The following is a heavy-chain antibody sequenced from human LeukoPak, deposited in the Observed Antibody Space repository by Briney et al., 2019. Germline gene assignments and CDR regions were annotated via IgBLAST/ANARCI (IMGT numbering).Heavy chain of an antibody. Sequence: SQTLSLTCTVSGGSISSGDYYWSRIRQPPGKGLEWIGYIYYSGSTYYNPSLKSRVTISVDTSKNQFSLMLSSVTAADTAVYYCARGAIFGVVIPPVDYWGQGTLVTVSS. D-gene: IGHD3-3*01. J-gene: IGHJ4*02. CDR2: IYYSGST. CDR3: ARGAIFGVVIPPVDY. V-gene: IGHV4-30-4*08. CDR1: GGSISSGDYY.